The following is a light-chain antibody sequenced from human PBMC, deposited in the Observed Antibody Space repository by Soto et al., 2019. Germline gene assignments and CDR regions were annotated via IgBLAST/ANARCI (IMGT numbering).Light chain of an antibody. CDR2: DAA. J-gene: IGKJ4*01. CDR1: QTVRSNE. Sequence: ELVLTQSPGTLSLSPGERATLSCRASQTVRSNELAWYQQNTGKAARLLIYDAASRATGIPDGFSGGASGTDFTLTIGRLEPEDYAVYYCQQCRSYPLTFGGGTKVDIK. V-gene: IGKV3-20*01. CDR3: QQCRSYPLT.